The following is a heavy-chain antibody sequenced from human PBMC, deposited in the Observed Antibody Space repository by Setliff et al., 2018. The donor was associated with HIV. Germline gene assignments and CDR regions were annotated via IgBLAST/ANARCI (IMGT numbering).Heavy chain of an antibody. J-gene: IGHJ4*02. Sequence: GGSLRLSCAASGFTFSSYSMNWVRQVPGKGLEWVGRIKSKTDGGTTDYAVPVKGRFTISRDDSKNTLYLQMNSLKIEDTAVYYCTTGRDLYGDYVFLVYWGQGTLVTVSS. V-gene: IGHV3-15*01. CDR3: TTGRDLYGDYVFLVY. CDR1: GFTFSSYS. D-gene: IGHD4-17*01. CDR2: IKSKTDGGTT.